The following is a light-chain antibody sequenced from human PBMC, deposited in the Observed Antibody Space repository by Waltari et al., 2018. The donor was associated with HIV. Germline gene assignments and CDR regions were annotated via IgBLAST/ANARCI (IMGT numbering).Light chain of an antibody. CDR1: SMDVGDYNS. CDR2: DVS. Sequence: QSPLTQPRPVSGSPGQSVTISCTGPSMDVGDYNSVSWYQQHPGKAPKLMIYDVSKWPSGVPDRFSGSKSGNTASLTISGLQAEDEADYYCCSYAGTYTYVFGTGTKVTVL. CDR3: CSYAGTYTYV. J-gene: IGLJ1*01. V-gene: IGLV2-11*01.